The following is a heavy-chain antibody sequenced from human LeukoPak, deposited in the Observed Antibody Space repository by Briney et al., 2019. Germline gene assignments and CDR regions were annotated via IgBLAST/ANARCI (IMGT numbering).Heavy chain of an antibody. D-gene: IGHD2-15*01. CDR1: GFTVSSNF. V-gene: IGHV3-53*01. CDR3: AREPSDIVLDV. J-gene: IGHJ6*02. Sequence: GGSLRLSCAASGFTVSSNFINWVRQAPGKGLEWVSVIYCGGGTSYADSVKGRFTISRDNSKNTLYLQMNSLRAEDTAVYYCAREPSDIVLDVWGQGTTVTVSS. CDR2: IYCGGGT.